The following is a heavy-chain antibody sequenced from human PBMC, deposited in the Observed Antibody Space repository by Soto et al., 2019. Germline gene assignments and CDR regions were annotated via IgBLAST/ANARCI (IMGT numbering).Heavy chain of an antibody. CDR1: GGSISSGGYY. J-gene: IGHJ6*02. D-gene: IGHD3-10*01. CDR3: ARTMVQNYYYGMDV. Sequence: QVQLQESGPGLVKPSQTLSLTCTVSGGSISSGGYYWSWIRQHPGKGLEWICYISYSGDTYYNPSLKSRVTISVDTSENQFSLKLSSVTAADTAVYYCARTMVQNYYYGMDVWGQGTTVIVSS. V-gene: IGHV4-31*03. CDR2: ISYSGDT.